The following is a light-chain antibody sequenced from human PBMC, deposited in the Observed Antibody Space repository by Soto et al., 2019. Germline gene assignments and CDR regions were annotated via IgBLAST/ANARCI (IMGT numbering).Light chain of an antibody. J-gene: IGKJ1*01. CDR2: AAS. CDR1: QSISNY. V-gene: IGKV1-39*01. Sequence: DIQLTQSPSSLSASVGDRVSIFCRASQSISNYLNWYQQKPGKAPKVLIFAASRLQSGVPSRFSGSGSGTDFTLTISSLQPEDFATYYCQQSYTRTFGQGTKVDVK. CDR3: QQSYTRT.